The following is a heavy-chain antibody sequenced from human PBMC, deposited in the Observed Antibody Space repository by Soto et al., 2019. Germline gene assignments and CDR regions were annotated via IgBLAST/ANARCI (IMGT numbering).Heavy chain of an antibody. CDR2: ISYDGSKK. Sequence: QVQLVESGGGVVQPGSSLRLSCAASGLTFSTYGMHWVRQAPGKGLEWVAVISYDGSKKYYVDSVKGRFTISRDNSKNMMYLQMISLRAEDTAVYYCAKDLGDYSNYEVVFYIWGQGTMVTVSS. D-gene: IGHD4-4*01. V-gene: IGHV3-30*18. CDR1: GLTFSTYG. CDR3: AKDLGDYSNYEVVFYI. J-gene: IGHJ3*02.